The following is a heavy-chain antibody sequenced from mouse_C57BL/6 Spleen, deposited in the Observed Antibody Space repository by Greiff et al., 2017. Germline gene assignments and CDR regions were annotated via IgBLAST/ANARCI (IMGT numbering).Heavy chain of an antibody. Sequence: VQLQQPGPELVKPGASVKIPCKASGYTFTDYNMDWVKQSHGKSLEWIGDINPNNGGTIYNQKFKGKATLTVDKSSSTAYMELRSLTSEDTAVYYCARTIYYGSSLYYFDYWGQGTTLTVSS. CDR2: INPNNGGT. D-gene: IGHD1-1*01. V-gene: IGHV1-18*01. CDR3: ARTIYYGSSLYYFDY. J-gene: IGHJ2*01. CDR1: GYTFTDYN.